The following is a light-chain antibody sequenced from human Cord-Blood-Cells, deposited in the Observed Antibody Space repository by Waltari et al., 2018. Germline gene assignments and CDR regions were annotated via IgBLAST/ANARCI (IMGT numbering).Light chain of an antibody. CDR3: QQYNNWPYS. V-gene: IGKV3-15*01. J-gene: IGKJ2*03. Sequence: EIVMTQSPATLSVSPGERATLSCRACPSVSSNLAWYQQKPGQAPRLLIYGASTRATGIPARFSGSGSGTYFTLTISSLQSEDFAVYYCQQYNNWPYSFGQETKLEIK. CDR2: GAS. CDR1: PSVSSN.